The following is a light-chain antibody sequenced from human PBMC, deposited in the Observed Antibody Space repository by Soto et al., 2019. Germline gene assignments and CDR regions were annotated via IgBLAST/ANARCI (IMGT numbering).Light chain of an antibody. CDR2: DAS. J-gene: IGKJ4*01. CDR3: QQRSRSLT. V-gene: IGKV3-11*01. CDR1: QSVGSS. Sequence: EIVLTQSPDTLSLSPGGRATLSCRASQSVGSSLAWYKQKPGQAPRLLIYDASNRPTGIPARFSGSGSGTDFTLTISSLEPEDFAVYFCQQRSRSLTFGGGTKEDIK.